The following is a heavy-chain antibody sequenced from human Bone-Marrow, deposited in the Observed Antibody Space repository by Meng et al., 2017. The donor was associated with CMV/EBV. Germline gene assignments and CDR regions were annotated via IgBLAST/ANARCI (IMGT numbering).Heavy chain of an antibody. CDR2: IIPIFGTA. J-gene: IGHJ5*02. CDR1: GYTFTSYG. V-gene: IGHV1-69*05. Sequence: SVKVSCKASGYTFTSYGISWVRQAPGQGLEWMGGIIPIFGTANYAQKFQGRVTITTDESTSTAYMELSSLRSEDTAVYYCARDRINCSSTSCYQGTFDPWGQGTLVTVSS. D-gene: IGHD2-2*01. CDR3: ARDRINCSSTSCYQGTFDP.